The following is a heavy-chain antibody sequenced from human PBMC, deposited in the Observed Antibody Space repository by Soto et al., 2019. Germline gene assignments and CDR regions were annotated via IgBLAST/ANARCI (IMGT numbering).Heavy chain of an antibody. Sequence: PSETLSLTCTVSGGSISSSSYYWGWIRQPPGKGLEWIGSIYYSGSTYYNLSLKSRVTISVDTSKNQFSLKLSSVTVADTAVYFCARLPGYCSGASCRIXYWGQGTLVTVSS. J-gene: IGHJ4*02. CDR1: GGSISSSSYY. D-gene: IGHD2-15*01. V-gene: IGHV4-39*01. CDR2: IYYSGST. CDR3: ARLPGYCSGASCRIXY.